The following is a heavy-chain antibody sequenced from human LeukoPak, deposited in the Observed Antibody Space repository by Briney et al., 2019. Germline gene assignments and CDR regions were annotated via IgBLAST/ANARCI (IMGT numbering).Heavy chain of an antibody. Sequence: GGSLRLSCEASGFTFSSYAMSWVRQAPGKGLEWVSAITGSGASTYYADSVKGRFTISRDNSKNTLYLQMNSLRAEDTAVYYCAELGITMIGGVWGKGTTVTISS. CDR3: AELGITMIGGV. V-gene: IGHV3-23*01. J-gene: IGHJ6*04. CDR2: ITGSGAST. D-gene: IGHD3-10*02. CDR1: GFTFSSYA.